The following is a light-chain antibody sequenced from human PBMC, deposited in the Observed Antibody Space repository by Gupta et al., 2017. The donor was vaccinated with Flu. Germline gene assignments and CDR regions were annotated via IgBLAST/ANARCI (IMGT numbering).Light chain of an antibody. CDR2: KDT. V-gene: IGLV3-25*03. Sequence: SYELPQPPSVSVSPGQTATIICSGNSLSTQYSYWYQQRPGQAPLLVIFKDTERPSGIPERFSGSNSGTTVTLTISGVQAEDEAAYYCQSADNSGTYVVFGGGTKLTV. CDR1: SLSTQY. J-gene: IGLJ2*01. CDR3: QSADNSGTYVV.